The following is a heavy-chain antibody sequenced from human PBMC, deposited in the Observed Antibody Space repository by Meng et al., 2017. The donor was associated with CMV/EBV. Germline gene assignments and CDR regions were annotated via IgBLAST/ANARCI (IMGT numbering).Heavy chain of an antibody. Sequence: ASVKVSCKASGYTFTSYGISWVRQAPGQGLEWMGWISAYNGNTNYAQKLQGRVTMTTDTSTSTAYMELRSLRSDDTAVYYCARYLGWSEYYYDSSGPSGLGYFDYWGQGTLVTVSS. CDR3: ARYLGWSEYYYDSSGPSGLGYFDY. CDR2: ISAYNGNT. CDR1: GYTFTSYG. V-gene: IGHV1-18*01. D-gene: IGHD3-22*01. J-gene: IGHJ4*02.